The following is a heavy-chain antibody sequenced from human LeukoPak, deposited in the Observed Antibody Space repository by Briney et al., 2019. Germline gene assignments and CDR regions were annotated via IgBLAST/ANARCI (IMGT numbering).Heavy chain of an antibody. CDR3: ARDAHSSSWYY. J-gene: IGHJ4*02. CDR2: MNPNSDNT. Sequence: ASVKVSCKASGGTFSSYAISWVRQAPGQGLEWMGWMNPNSDNTGYARKFQGRVTITTDESTGTAYMELSSLRPEDTAVYYCARDAHSSSWYYWGQGTLVTVSS. CDR1: GGTFSSYA. D-gene: IGHD6-13*01. V-gene: IGHV1-69*05.